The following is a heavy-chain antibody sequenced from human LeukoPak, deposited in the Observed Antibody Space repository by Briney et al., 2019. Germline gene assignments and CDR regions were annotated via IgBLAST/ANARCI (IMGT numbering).Heavy chain of an antibody. V-gene: IGHV1-69*13. CDR1: GGTFSSYA. Sequence: ASVKVSCKASGGTFSSYAISWVRQAPGQGLEWMGGIIPIFGTANYAQKFQGRVTITADESTSTAYMELSSLRSEDTAVYYCARSTYYYYYMDVWGKGTTVTISS. J-gene: IGHJ6*03. CDR2: IIPIFGTA. CDR3: ARSTYYYYYMDV.